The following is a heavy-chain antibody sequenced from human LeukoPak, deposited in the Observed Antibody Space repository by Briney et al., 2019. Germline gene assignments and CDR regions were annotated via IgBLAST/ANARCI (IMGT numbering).Heavy chain of an antibody. V-gene: IGHV3-21*01. Sequence: PGGSLRLSCVASRFTFSRYNMAWVRQAPGKGLEWVSTITSSGSYIYYAHSVRGRFSSSRDNAKNSLFLQMISLRAEDTAVYYCARADDSSAWSSSFDCWGQGTLVTVSS. CDR1: RFTFSRYN. D-gene: IGHD6-19*01. J-gene: IGHJ4*02. CDR3: ARADDSSAWSSSFDC. CDR2: ITSSGSYI.